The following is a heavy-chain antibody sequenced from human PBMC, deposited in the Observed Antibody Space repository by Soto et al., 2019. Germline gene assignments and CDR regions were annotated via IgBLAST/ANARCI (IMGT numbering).Heavy chain of an antibody. CDR3: AGISEFTYGYGLGYDFDS. Sequence: HVQLLQSGAEVQKPGSSVRVSCNASGGNFKDYAFSWVRQAPGQGLEWMGGFIPVFGPGHYADQFQGGVAITADESTKTTYMDLRSRRSDDTAVDYCAGISEFTYGYGLGYDFDSWGQGTLITVSS. V-gene: IGHV1-69*01. D-gene: IGHD2-8*01. J-gene: IGHJ4*02. CDR1: GGNFKDYA. CDR2: FIPVFGPG.